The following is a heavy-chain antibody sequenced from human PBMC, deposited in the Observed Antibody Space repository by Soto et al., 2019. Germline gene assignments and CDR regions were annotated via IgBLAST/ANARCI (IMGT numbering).Heavy chain of an antibody. V-gene: IGHV1-8*01. J-gene: IGHJ3*02. D-gene: IGHD1-1*01. CDR2: LNPNSGNT. CDR3: ARRTEHASDI. Sequence: QVQLVQSGAEVKKPGASVKVSCKVSGYTFTSYDINWVRQATGQGLEWMGWLNPNSGNTGYAQKXXXXXXXXXXXSTTTAYMELSSLRSEDTAVYXCARRTEHASDIWGQGTRVTVSS. CDR1: GYTFTSYD.